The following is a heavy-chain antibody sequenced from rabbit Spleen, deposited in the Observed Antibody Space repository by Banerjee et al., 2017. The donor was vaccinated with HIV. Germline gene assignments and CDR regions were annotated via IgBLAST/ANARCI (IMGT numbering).Heavy chain of an antibody. CDR2: INTVTGKT. V-gene: IGHV1S45*01. CDR1: GVSFSDKDV. CDR3: ARDLVAVIGWNFNL. Sequence: EQLEESGGGLVKPEGSLTLTCEASGVSFSDKDVMCWVRQAPGKGLEWIACINTVTGKTVYASWAKGRFIMSRPSSTTVTLQMTSLTAADTATYFCARDLVAVIGWNFNLWGPGTLVTAS. J-gene: IGHJ4*01. D-gene: IGHD1-1*01.